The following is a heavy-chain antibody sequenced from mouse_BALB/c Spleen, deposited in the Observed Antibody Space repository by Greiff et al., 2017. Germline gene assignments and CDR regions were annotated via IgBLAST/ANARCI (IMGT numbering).Heavy chain of an antibody. CDR2: ISYSGST. V-gene: IGHV3-8*02. D-gene: IGHD1-2*01. CDR3: ARYHYYGYYFDY. CDR1: GDSITSGY. Sequence: DVKLVESGPSLVKPSQTLSLTCSVTGDSITSGYWNWIRKFPGNKLEYMGYISYSGSTYYNPSLKSRISITRDTSKNQYYLQLNSVTTEDTATYYCARYHYYGYYFDYWGQGTTLTVSS. J-gene: IGHJ2*01.